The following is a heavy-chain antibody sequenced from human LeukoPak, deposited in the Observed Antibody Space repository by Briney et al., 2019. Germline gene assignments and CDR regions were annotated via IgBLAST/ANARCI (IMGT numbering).Heavy chain of an antibody. CDR1: GFTFSSYA. D-gene: IGHD3-10*01. Sequence: GGSLRPSCAASGFTFSSYAMSWVRQAPGKGLEWVSAISGSGGSTYYVDSVKGRFTISRDNSKNTLYLQMNSLRAEDTAVYYCAKDVDYYGSGSYYFDYWGQGTLVTVSS. CDR2: ISGSGGST. J-gene: IGHJ4*02. V-gene: IGHV3-23*01. CDR3: AKDVDYYGSGSYYFDY.